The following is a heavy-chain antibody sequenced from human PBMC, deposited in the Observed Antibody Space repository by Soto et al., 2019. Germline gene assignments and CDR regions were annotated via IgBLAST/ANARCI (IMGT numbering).Heavy chain of an antibody. J-gene: IGHJ6*02. CDR2: IWYDGSNK. CDR1: GFTFSSYG. D-gene: IGHD2-15*01. V-gene: IGHV3-33*01. Sequence: GGSLRLSCAASGFTFSSYGMHWVRQAPGKGLEWVAVIWYDGSNKYYADSVKGRFTISRDNSKNTLYLQMNSLRAEDTAVYYCARDSKSPDIVVDYGMDVWGQGTTVTVSS. CDR3: ARDSKSPDIVVDYGMDV.